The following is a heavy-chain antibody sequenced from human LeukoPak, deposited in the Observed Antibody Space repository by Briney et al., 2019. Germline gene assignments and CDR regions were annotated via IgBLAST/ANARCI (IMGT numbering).Heavy chain of an antibody. Sequence: ASVKVSCKASGYTFTSYDINWVRQATGQGLEWMGWMNPNSGNTGYAQKFQGRVTMTRNTSTSTAYMELSSLRSEDTAVYYCARLEDMVAATASYYYGMDVWGQGTTVTVSS. J-gene: IGHJ6*02. D-gene: IGHD2-15*01. CDR3: ARLEDMVAATASYYYGMDV. CDR1: GYTFTSYD. CDR2: MNPNSGNT. V-gene: IGHV1-8*01.